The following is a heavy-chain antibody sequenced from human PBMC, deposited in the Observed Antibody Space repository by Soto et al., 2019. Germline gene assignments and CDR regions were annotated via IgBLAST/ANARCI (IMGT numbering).Heavy chain of an antibody. CDR2: IIPIFGTA. V-gene: IGHV1-69*06. Sequence: ASVKVSCKASGSTFSSYAISWVRQAPGQGLEWMGGIIPIFGTANYAQKFQGRVTITADKSTSTAYMELSSLRSEDTAVYYCARANIAVAGPDYWGQGTLVTVSS. CDR1: GSTFSSYA. CDR3: ARANIAVAGPDY. D-gene: IGHD6-19*01. J-gene: IGHJ4*02.